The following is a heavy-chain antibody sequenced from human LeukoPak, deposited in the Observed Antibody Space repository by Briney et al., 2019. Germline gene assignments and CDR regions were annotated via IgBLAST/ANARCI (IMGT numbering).Heavy chain of an antibody. CDR2: INHSGST. J-gene: IGHJ4*02. D-gene: IGHD3-22*01. CDR1: GGAFSGYY. V-gene: IGHV4-34*01. CDR3: ARGSKYYYDSSGYKH. Sequence: KPSETPSPTCAVFGGAFSGYYWGWIRQPPGEGLEWVGGINHSGSTNYNPSLKSRVTISVDTSKNQFSLKLSSVTAADTAVYYCARGSKYYYDSSGYKHWGQGTLVTVSS.